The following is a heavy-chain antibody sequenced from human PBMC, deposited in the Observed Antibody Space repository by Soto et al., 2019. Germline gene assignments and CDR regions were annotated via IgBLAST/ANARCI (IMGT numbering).Heavy chain of an antibody. J-gene: IGHJ4*02. D-gene: IGHD2-2*01. Sequence: SETLSLTCTVSGGSISSSSYYWGWIRQPPGKGLEWIGSIYYSGSTYYNPSLKSRVTISVDTSKNQFSLKLSSVTAADTAVYYCASWIVVVPAAIDYWGQGTLVTVSS. V-gene: IGHV4-39*01. CDR1: GGSISSSSYY. CDR3: ASWIVVVPAAIDY. CDR2: IYYSGST.